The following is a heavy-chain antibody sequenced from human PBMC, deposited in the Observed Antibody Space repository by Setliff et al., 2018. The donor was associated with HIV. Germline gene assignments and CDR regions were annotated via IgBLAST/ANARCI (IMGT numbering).Heavy chain of an antibody. CDR2: IDPKNGKT. J-gene: IGHJ3*02. Sequence: GASVKVSCKASGYTFTNYNIHWVQQASGKGLQWMGRIDPKNGKTIYAEKFQGRVTIIADTSIDTTYMELSSLRSEDTAIYYCAAEGNIFDIWGQGTTVTVS. CDR1: GYTFTNYN. CDR3: AAEGNIFDI. V-gene: IGHV1-69-2*01.